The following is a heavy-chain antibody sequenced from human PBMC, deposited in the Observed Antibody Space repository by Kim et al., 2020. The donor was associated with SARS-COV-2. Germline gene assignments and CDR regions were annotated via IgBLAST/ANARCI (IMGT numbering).Heavy chain of an antibody. Sequence: ASVKVSCKASGYIFTSYYVNWARQVPGQGLEWMGSISAYNGETEYAQKFQGRVTMTTDTSTNTGYMELRSLTSDDTAVYYCARGRDYFENGVYIHWYSDVWGRGTQVTVSA. CDR2: ISAYNGET. CDR3: ARGRDYFENGVYIHWYSDV. V-gene: IGHV1-18*01. D-gene: IGHD2-8*01. J-gene: IGHJ2*01. CDR1: GYIFTSYY.